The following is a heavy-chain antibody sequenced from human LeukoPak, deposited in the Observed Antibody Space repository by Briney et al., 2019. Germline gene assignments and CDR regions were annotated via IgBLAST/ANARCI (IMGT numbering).Heavy chain of an antibody. D-gene: IGHD3-10*01. V-gene: IGHV3-23*01. CDR2: ISGSGGST. CDR1: GFTFSNYA. CDR3: AKAGGWFGELLQTSADNWFDP. J-gene: IGHJ5*02. Sequence: GGSLRLSCAAPGFTFSNYAMSWVRQAPGKGLEWVSVISGSGGSTYYADSVKGRFTISRDNPKNTLYLQMNSLRAEDTAVYYCAKAGGWFGELLQTSADNWFDPWGQGTLVTVSS.